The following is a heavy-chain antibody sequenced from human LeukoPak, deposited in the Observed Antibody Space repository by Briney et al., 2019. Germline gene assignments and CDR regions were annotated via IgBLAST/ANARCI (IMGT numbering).Heavy chain of an antibody. J-gene: IGHJ4*02. D-gene: IGHD6-19*01. V-gene: IGHV4-4*02. CDR2: IYHSGSP. Sequence: SETLSLTCAVSGGSISSNNWWGWVRQPPGKGLEWIGEIYHSGSPNYNPSLKSRVTISVDTSKNQFSLKLSSVTAADTAVYYCASRSSGWYFDYWGQGTLVTVSS. CDR1: GGSISSNNW. CDR3: ASRSSGWYFDY.